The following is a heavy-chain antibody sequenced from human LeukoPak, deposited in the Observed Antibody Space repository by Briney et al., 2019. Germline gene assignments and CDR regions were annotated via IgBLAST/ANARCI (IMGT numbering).Heavy chain of an antibody. J-gene: IGHJ4*02. CDR3: AKRGVVIRVILVGFHKEAYYFDS. CDR1: GITLSNYG. Sequence: GGSLRLSCAVSGITLSNYGMSWLRQAPGKGLEWVAGISGSGGSTNYADSLKGRFTISRDNPKNTLYLQMNSLRPEDTAVYFCAKRGVVIRVILVGFHKEAYYFDSWGQGALVTVSS. CDR2: ISGSGGST. V-gene: IGHV3-23*01. D-gene: IGHD3-22*01.